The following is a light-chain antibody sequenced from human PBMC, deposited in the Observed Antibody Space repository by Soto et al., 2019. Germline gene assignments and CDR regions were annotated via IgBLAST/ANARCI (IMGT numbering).Light chain of an antibody. CDR2: VAS. Sequence: EIVLTQSPGTLSLSPGERATLSCRASQSVSSSYLAWYQQKPGQAPRLLIYVASSRAPGIPDRFSGSGSGTDFPLTISRLEPEDFAVYYCQQYGSSPWTFGQGTKVEIK. V-gene: IGKV3-20*01. J-gene: IGKJ1*01. CDR1: QSVSSSY. CDR3: QQYGSSPWT.